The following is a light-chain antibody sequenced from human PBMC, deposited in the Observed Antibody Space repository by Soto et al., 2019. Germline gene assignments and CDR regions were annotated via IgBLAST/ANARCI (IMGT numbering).Light chain of an antibody. J-gene: IGLJ1*01. CDR3: FSYTSSGTYV. CDR2: EVS. CDR1: SSDVGAYNF. Sequence: QSALTQPRSVSGSPGQSVTISCTGSSSDVGAYNFASWYQQHPGAAPKLMIYEVSNRPSGVSNRFSGSKSGNTDSLTISGLQAEDETDYYCFSYTSSGTYVFGTGTKVNVL. V-gene: IGLV2-14*01.